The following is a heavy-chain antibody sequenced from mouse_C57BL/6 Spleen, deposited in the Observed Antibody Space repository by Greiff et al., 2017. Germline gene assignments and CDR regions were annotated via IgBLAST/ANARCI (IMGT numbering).Heavy chain of an antibody. V-gene: IGHV1-39*01. Sequence: VQLQQSGPELVKPGASVKISCKASGYSFTDYNMNWVKQSNGKSLEWIGVINHNYGTTRSNQKFKGKATLTVDQSSSTAYMQLNSLTSEDSAVYYCARYYGNYPYAMDYGGQGTSVTVSS. J-gene: IGHJ4*01. D-gene: IGHD2-1*01. CDR3: ARYYGNYPYAMDY. CDR2: INHNYGTT. CDR1: GYSFTDYN.